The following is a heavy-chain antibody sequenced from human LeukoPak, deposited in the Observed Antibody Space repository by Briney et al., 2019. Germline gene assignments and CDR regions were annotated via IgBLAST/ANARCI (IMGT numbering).Heavy chain of an antibody. CDR2: ISSSGSTI. V-gene: IGHV3-11*01. J-gene: IGHJ4*02. CDR3: ARDPASIAGAGTSGEPLDY. D-gene: IGHD6-13*01. Sequence: GGSLRLSCAASGFTFSDYYMSWIRQAPGKGLELVSYISSSGSTIYYADSVKGRFTISRDNAKNSLYLQMNSLRAEDTAVYHCARDPASIAGAGTSGEPLDYWGQGTLVTVSS. CDR1: GFTFSDYY.